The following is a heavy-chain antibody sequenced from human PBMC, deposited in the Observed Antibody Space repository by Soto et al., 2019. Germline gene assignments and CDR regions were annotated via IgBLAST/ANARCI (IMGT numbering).Heavy chain of an antibody. J-gene: IGHJ4*02. CDR1: GYTFTSYG. CDR3: ARDLGIAAAGTVNFDY. D-gene: IGHD6-13*01. Sequence: ASVKVSCKASGYTFTSYGISWVRQAPGQGLEWMGWISAYNGNTNYAQKLQGRVTMTTDTSTSTAYMELRSLRSDDTAVYYCARDLGIAAAGTVNFDYWGQGTLVTVSS. CDR2: ISAYNGNT. V-gene: IGHV1-18*01.